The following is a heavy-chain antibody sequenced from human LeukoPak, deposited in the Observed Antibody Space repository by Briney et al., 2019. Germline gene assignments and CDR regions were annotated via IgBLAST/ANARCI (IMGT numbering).Heavy chain of an antibody. CDR1: GYTFTGYY. D-gene: IGHD6-19*01. Sequence: GASVKVSCKASGYTFTGYYMHWVRQAPGQGLEWMGWINPNSGGTNYAQKFQGRVTMTRDTSISTAYMVLSRLRSDDTAVYYCAAPVSSGWYYYYYGMDVWGQGTTVTVSS. V-gene: IGHV1-2*02. CDR3: AAPVSSGWYYYYYGMDV. J-gene: IGHJ6*02. CDR2: INPNSGGT.